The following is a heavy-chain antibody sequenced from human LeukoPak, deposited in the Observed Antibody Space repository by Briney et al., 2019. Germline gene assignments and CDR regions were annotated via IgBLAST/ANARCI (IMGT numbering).Heavy chain of an antibody. CDR1: GGSISSYY. CDR3: AKDITHSSTSCYDY. V-gene: IGHV4-4*07. CDR2: IYTSGST. D-gene: IGHD2-2*01. J-gene: IGHJ4*02. Sequence: SETLSLTCTVSGGSISSYYWSWIRQPAGKGLEWIGRIYTSGSTNYNPSLKSRVTMSVDTSKNQFSLKLSSVTAADTALYYCAKDITHSSTSCYDYWGQGTLVTVSS.